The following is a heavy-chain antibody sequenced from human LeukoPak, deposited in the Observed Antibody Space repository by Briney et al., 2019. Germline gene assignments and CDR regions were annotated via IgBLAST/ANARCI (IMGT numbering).Heavy chain of an antibody. CDR2: ISSSSSYI. Sequence: GGSLGLSCAASGFTFSSYSMNWVRQAPGKGLEWVSSISSSSSYIYYADSAKGRFTISRDNAKNSLYLQMNSLRAEDTAVYYCARDRIAVAFDYWGQGTLVTVSS. CDR3: ARDRIAVAFDY. CDR1: GFTFSSYS. D-gene: IGHD6-19*01. V-gene: IGHV3-21*01. J-gene: IGHJ4*02.